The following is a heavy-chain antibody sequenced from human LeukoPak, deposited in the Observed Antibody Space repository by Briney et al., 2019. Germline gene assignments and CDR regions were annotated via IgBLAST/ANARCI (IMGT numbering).Heavy chain of an antibody. CDR2: INPKSGGT. Sequence: ASVKVSCKTSGYTFTVYYMHWVRQAPGQGLEWVGWINPKSGGTNYAQKFQGRVTMTKDTSISTAYMELSRLRSDDTAVYYCARATPQIVGLDYWGQGTLVTVSS. J-gene: IGHJ4*02. CDR3: ARATPQIVGLDY. D-gene: IGHD1-26*01. V-gene: IGHV1-2*02. CDR1: GYTFTVYY.